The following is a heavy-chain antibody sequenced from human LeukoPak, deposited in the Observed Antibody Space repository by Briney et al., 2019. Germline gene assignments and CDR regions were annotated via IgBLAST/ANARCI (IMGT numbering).Heavy chain of an antibody. CDR2: FGTRSTSV. J-gene: IGHJ4*02. CDR3: AKDGYSSSWYYFDH. D-gene: IGHD6-13*01. Sequence: GGSLRLSCTASGFTFSGYSMNWVRQAPGKGLEWVSSFGTRSTSVYHAGSVKGRFTISRDNSKNTLYLQMNSLRAEDTAVYYCAKDGYSSSWYYFDHWGQGTLVTVSS. CDR1: GFTFSGYS. V-gene: IGHV3-21*04.